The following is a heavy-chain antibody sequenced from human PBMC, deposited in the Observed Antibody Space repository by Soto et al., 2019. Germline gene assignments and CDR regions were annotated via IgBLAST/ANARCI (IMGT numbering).Heavy chain of an antibody. J-gene: IGHJ5*02. V-gene: IGHV3-21*01. CDR2: ISSSSSYI. D-gene: IGHD3-3*01. CDR1: GFTFSSYS. CDR3: ARDIIYDFWSGYYQTNSIGWFDP. Sequence: GGSLRLSCAASGFTFSSYSMNWVRQAPGKGLEWVSSISSSSSYIYYADSVKGRFTISRDNAKNSLYLQMNSLRAEDTAVYYCARDIIYDFWSGYYQTNSIGWFDPWGQGTLVTVSS.